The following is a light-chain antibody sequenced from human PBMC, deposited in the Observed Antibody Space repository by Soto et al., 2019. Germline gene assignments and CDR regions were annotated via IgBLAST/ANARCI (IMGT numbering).Light chain of an antibody. CDR1: QSISND. V-gene: IGKV3-11*01. J-gene: IGKJ1*01. CDR2: EAS. Sequence: EIVLTQSPATLSLSPGERATLSCRASQSISNDLAWYQQKPGQAPRLLIYEASNRATGIPARFSVSGSGTDFTLTISSLEREDFAVYYCQYRRTFGQGTKVEIK. CDR3: QYRRT.